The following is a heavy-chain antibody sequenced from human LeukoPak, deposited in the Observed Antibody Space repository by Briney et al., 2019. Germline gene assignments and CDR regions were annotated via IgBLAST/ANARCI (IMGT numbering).Heavy chain of an antibody. CDR3: AKDWYSSSSGYFDY. V-gene: IGHV3-30*02. CDR1: GFTFSSYG. CDR2: IRYDGSNK. D-gene: IGHD6-6*01. Sequence: GGSLRLSCAASGFTFSSYGMHWVRQAPGKGLEWVAFIRYDGSNKYYADSVKGRFTISRDNSKNTLYLQMNSLRAEDTAVYYCAKDWYSSSSGYFDYWGQGTLVTVSS. J-gene: IGHJ4*02.